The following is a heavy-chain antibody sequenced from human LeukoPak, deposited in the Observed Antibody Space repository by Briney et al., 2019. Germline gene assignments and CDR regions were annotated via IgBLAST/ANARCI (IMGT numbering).Heavy chain of an antibody. J-gene: IGHJ4*02. Sequence: SETLSLTCTVSGGSISSYYWSWIRQPPGKGLEWIGYIYYSGSTNYNPSLKSRVTISVDTSKNQFSLKPSSVTAADTAVYYCARGRDDLGYWGQGTLVTVSS. CDR2: IYYSGST. V-gene: IGHV4-59*01. CDR1: GGSISSYY. D-gene: IGHD3-3*01. CDR3: ARGRDDLGY.